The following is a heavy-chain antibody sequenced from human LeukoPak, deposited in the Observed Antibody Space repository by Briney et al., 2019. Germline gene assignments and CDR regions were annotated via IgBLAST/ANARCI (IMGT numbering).Heavy chain of an antibody. CDR3: AKNYGDSNWFDP. Sequence: SQTLSLTSALSGDSVSSNSAAWNWIRQSPSRGLEWLGRTYYRSNWFNDFALSVKSRITINPDTSKNQFSLQLNSVTPEDTAVYYCAKNYGDSNWFDPWGQGTLVTVSS. J-gene: IGHJ5*02. D-gene: IGHD4-17*01. V-gene: IGHV6-1*01. CDR1: GDSVSSNSAA. CDR2: TYYRSNWFN.